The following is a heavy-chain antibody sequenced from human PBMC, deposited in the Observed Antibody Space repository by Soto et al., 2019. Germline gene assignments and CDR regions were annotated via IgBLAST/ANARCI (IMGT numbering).Heavy chain of an antibody. CDR1: GGSFSGYY. J-gene: IGHJ6*02. D-gene: IGHD6-19*01. V-gene: IGHV4-34*01. CDR2: INHSGST. CDR3: ARGTVGERSRAVADYYYYYGMDV. Sequence: SETLSLTCAVYGGSFSGYYWSWIRQPPGKGLEWIGEINHSGSTNYNPSLKSRVTISVDTSKNQFSLKLSSVTAADTAVYYCARGTVGERSRAVADYYYYYGMDVWGQGTTVTVSS.